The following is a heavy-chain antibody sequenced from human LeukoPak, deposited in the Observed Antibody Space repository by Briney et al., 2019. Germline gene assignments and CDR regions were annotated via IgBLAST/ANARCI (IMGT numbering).Heavy chain of an antibody. D-gene: IGHD3-22*01. CDR1: GFTFSSHN. J-gene: IGHJ4*02. V-gene: IGHV3-21*06. Sequence: GGSLRLSCAASGFTFSSHNMNWVRQAPGKGLEWVSYISSSSSYIYNADSVKGRFTISRDNANNSLYLQMNSLRAEDTAVYYCARSQGTMTSPFDYWGQGTLVTVSS. CDR2: ISSSSSYI. CDR3: ARSQGTMTSPFDY.